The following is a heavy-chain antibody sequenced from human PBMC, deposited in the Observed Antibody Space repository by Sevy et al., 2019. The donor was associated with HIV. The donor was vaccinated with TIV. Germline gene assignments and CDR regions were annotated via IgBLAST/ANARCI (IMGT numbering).Heavy chain of an antibody. CDR1: GFTFGEYG. V-gene: IGHV3-33*08. J-gene: IGHJ4*02. CDR2: ISHDGRNHK. CDR3: ARDRGEILRSAFKS. Sequence: GGSLRLSCAASGFTFGEYGMHWVRQAPGKGLEWVAVISHDGRNHKYNADFVKGRFTISRDNSKNMVYLQVNSLRVEDTAIYYCARDRGEILRSAFKSWGQGTLVTVSS. D-gene: IGHD3-10*01.